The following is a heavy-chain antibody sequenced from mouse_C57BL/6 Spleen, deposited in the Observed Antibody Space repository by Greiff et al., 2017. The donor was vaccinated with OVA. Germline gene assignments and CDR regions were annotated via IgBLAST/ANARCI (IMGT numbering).Heavy chain of an antibody. D-gene: IGHD1-1*01. V-gene: IGHV5-17*01. CDR2: ISSGSSTN. CDR1: GFTFSDYG. CDR3: ARGDYYGSSTY. Sequence: EVKVVESGGGLVKPGGSLKLSCAASGFTFSDYGMHWVRQAPEKGLEWVAYISSGSSTNYYADTVKGRFTISRDNAKNTLFLQMTSLRSENTAMYYCARGDYYGSSTYWGQGTTLTVSS. J-gene: IGHJ2*01.